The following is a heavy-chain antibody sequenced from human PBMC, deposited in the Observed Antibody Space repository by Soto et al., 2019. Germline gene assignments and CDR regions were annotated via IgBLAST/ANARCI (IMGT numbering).Heavy chain of an antibody. CDR1: GFTFRTYA. J-gene: IGHJ4*02. Sequence: EVQLLESGGGLVQPGGSLRLSCAASGFTFRTYAMSWVRQAPWKGLEWVSALSGSGGATYYADSVKGRFTISRDNSKNTLYLQMNSLRAEDTAVYYGAKSPVIAVAGPDYWGQGTLVTVSS. V-gene: IGHV3-23*01. CDR3: AKSPVIAVAGPDY. CDR2: LSGSGGAT. D-gene: IGHD6-19*01.